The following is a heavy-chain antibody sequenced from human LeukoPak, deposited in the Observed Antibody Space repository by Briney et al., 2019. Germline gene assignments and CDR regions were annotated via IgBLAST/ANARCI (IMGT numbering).Heavy chain of an antibody. Sequence: SETLSLTCAVYAGSFSGYYWSWLRQPPGKGLEWSGEINHSGSTNYNPSLKSRVTISVDTSKKQFSLKLSSVTAADTAVYYCVRRACSTSCYRFSRYYYMDVWGKGTTVTISS. J-gene: IGHJ6*03. CDR2: INHSGST. CDR1: AGSFSGYY. CDR3: VRRACSTSCYRFSRYYYMDV. D-gene: IGHD2-2*02. V-gene: IGHV4-34*01.